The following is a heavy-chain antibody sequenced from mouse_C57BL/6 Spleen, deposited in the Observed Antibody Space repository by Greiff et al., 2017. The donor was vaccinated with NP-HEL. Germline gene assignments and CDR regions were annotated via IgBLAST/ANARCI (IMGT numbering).Heavy chain of an antibody. CDR1: GFTFSSYT. CDR3: AREWGVVAHFDY. Sequence: EVHLVESGGGLVKPGGSLKLSCAASGFTFSSYTMSWVRQTPEKRLEWVATISGGGGNTYYPDSVKGRFTISRDNAKNTLYLHTSSLRYDDTALYYCAREWGVVAHFDYWGQGTTLTVSS. D-gene: IGHD1-1*01. CDR2: ISGGGGNT. V-gene: IGHV5-9*01. J-gene: IGHJ2*01.